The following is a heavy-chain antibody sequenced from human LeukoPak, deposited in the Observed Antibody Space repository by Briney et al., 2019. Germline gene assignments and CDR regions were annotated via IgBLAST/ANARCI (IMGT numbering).Heavy chain of an antibody. J-gene: IGHJ4*02. D-gene: IGHD2-8*01. CDR3: ARRPYCTNAVCYGLDY. Sequence: GGSLRLSCAASGFTFSIYAMIWVRQAPEMRLDWVSTISSSGGSTYYADSVKGRFTISRDNSKNTLYLQMNSLRAEDTDVFYCARRPYCTNAVCYGLDYWGQGTMVTVSS. CDR2: ISSSGGST. CDR1: GFTFSIYA. V-gene: IGHV3-23*01.